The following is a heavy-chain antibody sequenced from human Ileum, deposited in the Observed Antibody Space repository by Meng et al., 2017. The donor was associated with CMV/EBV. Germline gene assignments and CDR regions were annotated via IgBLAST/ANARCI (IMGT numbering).Heavy chain of an antibody. J-gene: IGHJ4*02. CDR2: TYYRSKWYS. Sequence: QVQMQQSGPGLVKPSQTLSLTCVISGDSVSSNIAAWNWIRQSPSRGLEWLGRTYYRSKWYSDSAISVRSRLSVSPDTSRNQFSLQLASVTPEDTAVYYCARGSHGTTVSLFDSWGQGILVTVSS. CDR3: ARGSHGTTVSLFDS. CDR1: GDSVSSNIAA. D-gene: IGHD1/OR15-1a*01. V-gene: IGHV6-1*01.